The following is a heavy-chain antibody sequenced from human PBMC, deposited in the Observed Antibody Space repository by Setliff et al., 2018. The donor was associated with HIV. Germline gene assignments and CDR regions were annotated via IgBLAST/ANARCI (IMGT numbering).Heavy chain of an antibody. CDR3: AVDLGDYYYDTTDYYYGGGLGY. Sequence: SVKVSCKASRFTFTSAAVQWVRQARGQRPEWIGWIVVGSGNTKYAQRFQERVTITRDMSTRTAYMELSSLRSEDTAVYYCAVDLGDYYYDTTDYYYGGGLGYWGQGTLITVSS. CDR2: IVVGSGNT. D-gene: IGHD3-22*01. V-gene: IGHV1-58*01. CDR1: RFTFTSAA. J-gene: IGHJ4*02.